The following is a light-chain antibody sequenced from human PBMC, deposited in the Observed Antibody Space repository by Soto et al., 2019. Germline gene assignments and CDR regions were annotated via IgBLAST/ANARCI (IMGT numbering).Light chain of an antibody. CDR1: QSVSSY. CDR3: QQRSNWPYT. Sequence: EIVLTQSPATLSLSPGDRATLSCRASQSVSSYLAWYQQKPGQAPRLLIYDASNRATGIPARFSGSGSGTYLTLTSTSLEPEDFAVYYCQQRSNWPYTFGGGTKVEIK. CDR2: DAS. V-gene: IGKV3-11*01. J-gene: IGKJ4*01.